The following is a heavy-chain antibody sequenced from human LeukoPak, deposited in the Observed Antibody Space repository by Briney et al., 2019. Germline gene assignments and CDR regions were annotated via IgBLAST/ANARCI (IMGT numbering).Heavy chain of an antibody. J-gene: IGHJ5*02. CDR3: AREGIAAAGKGGNWFDP. D-gene: IGHD6-13*01. CDR1: GFTFSSYA. CDR2: ITNSGDNT. Sequence: GGSLRLSCAASGFTFSSYAMSWVRQAPGKGLEWVSAITNSGDNTYYADSVKGRFTISRDNSKNTLYLQINSLRAEDTAVYYCAREGIAAAGKGGNWFDPWGQGTLVTVSS. V-gene: IGHV3-23*01.